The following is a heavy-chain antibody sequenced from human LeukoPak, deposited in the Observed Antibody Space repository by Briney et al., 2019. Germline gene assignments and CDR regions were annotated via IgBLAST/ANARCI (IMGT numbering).Heavy chain of an antibody. CDR3: VRPGQSSWWVYFNY. V-gene: IGHV4-4*09. Sequence: SETLSLTCTVSRGSISASIRSYYWSWLRQPPGKGLEWIGYISSSGSTNDNPSLRSQVTMSVDTSKNQFSLRLTSVTAADTAVYYCVRPGQSSWWVYFNYWGQGTVVTVSS. CDR2: ISSSGST. CDR1: RGSISASIRSYY. D-gene: IGHD2-15*01. J-gene: IGHJ4*02.